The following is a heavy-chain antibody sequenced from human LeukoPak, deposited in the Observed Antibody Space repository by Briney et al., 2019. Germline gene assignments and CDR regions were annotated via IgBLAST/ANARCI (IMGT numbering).Heavy chain of an antibody. CDR2: IIPIFGTA. D-gene: IGHD3-10*01. CDR3: ARVTYYSHAVGDAFDI. Sequence: SVEVSCKASGGTFSSYAISWVRQAPGQGLEWMGRIIPIFGTANYAQKFQGRVTITADKSTSTAYMELSSLRSEDTAVYYCARVTYYSHAVGDAFDIWGQGTMVTVSS. J-gene: IGHJ3*02. V-gene: IGHV1-69*06. CDR1: GGTFSSYA.